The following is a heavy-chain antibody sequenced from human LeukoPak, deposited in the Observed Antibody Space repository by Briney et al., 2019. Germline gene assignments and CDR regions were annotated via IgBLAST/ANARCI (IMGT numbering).Heavy chain of an antibody. D-gene: IGHD5-12*01. CDR3: ARDRDMVATFDY. CDR2: IIPILGIA. CDR1: GGAFSSYA. J-gene: IGHJ4*02. V-gene: IGHV1-69*04. Sequence: ASVKVSCKASGGAFSSYAISWVQQAPGQGLEWMGRIIPILGIANYAQKFQGRVTITADKSTSTAYMELSSLRSEDTAVYYCARDRDMVATFDYWGQGTLVTVSS.